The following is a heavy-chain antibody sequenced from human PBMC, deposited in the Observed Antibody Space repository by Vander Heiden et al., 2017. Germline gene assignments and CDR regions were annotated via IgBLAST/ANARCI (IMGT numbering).Heavy chain of an antibody. CDR1: GFPFSGYG. Sequence: QVQLVESGGGVVQPGRSLRLSCTASGFPFSGYGIHWVRQAPGKGLEWVAVLWYDGTNKYYADSVKGRFTISRDNSKNTLYLQMNSLRAEDTAVYYCARDQGHGDYVHAFDIWGQGTMVTVSS. V-gene: IGHV3-33*01. CDR2: LWYDGTNK. D-gene: IGHD4-17*01. CDR3: ARDQGHGDYVHAFDI. J-gene: IGHJ3*02.